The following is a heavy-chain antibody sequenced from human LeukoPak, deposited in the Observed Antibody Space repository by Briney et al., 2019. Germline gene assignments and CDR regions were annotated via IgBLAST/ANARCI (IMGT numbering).Heavy chain of an antibody. V-gene: IGHV1-2*02. D-gene: IGHD2-15*01. CDR2: INPNSGGT. Sequence: GASVEVSCKASGYTFTGYYMHWVRQAPGQGLEWMGWINPNSGGTNYAQKFQGRVTMTRDTSISTAYMELSRLRSDDTAVYYCARDNYCSGGSCYIPYYYYYMDVWGKGTTVTVSS. CDR1: GYTFTGYY. J-gene: IGHJ6*03. CDR3: ARDNYCSGGSCYIPYYYYYMDV.